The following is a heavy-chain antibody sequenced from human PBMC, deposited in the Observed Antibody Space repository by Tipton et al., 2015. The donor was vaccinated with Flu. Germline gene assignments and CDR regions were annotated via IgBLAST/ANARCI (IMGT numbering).Heavy chain of an antibody. J-gene: IGHJ5*01. Sequence: TLSLTCSVSGYSIRSGYLWGWIRQPPGKGLEWIGNFLHSGSTYYNPSLKSRVTISEDRSRNQFSLRLSSVTAADTAVYFCARRTFSNYVSEPKNWFDFWGQGTLVTVSS. CDR3: ARRTFSNYVSEPKNWFDF. CDR1: GYSIRSGYL. V-gene: IGHV4-38-2*02. CDR2: FLHSGST. D-gene: IGHD4-11*01.